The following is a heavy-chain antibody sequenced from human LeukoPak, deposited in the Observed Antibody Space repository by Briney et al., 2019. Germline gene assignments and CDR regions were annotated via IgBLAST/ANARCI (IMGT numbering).Heavy chain of an antibody. D-gene: IGHD2-15*01. Sequence: ASETLSLTCAVYGGSFSGYYWSWIRQPPGKGLEWIAEINHSGSTNYNPPLKSRVTISVDTSKNQFSLKLSSVTAADTAVYYCASLRLGYCSGGSCYPRPNDAFDIWGQGTMVTVSS. V-gene: IGHV4-34*01. CDR3: ASLRLGYCSGGSCYPRPNDAFDI. CDR1: GGSFSGYY. J-gene: IGHJ3*02. CDR2: INHSGST.